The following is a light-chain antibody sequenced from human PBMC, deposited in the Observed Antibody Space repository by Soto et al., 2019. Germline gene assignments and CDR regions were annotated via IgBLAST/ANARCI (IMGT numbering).Light chain of an antibody. J-gene: IGKJ2*01. CDR3: HQYNNWHT. CDR2: DAS. V-gene: IGKV3-11*01. Sequence: EIVSTQSPATLSLSPGERATLSCRASQSVSSYLAWYQQKPGQAPRLLIYDASNRATGIPARFSGSGSGTEFTLTISSLQSEDFAVYYCHQYNNWHTFGQGTKVDIK. CDR1: QSVSSY.